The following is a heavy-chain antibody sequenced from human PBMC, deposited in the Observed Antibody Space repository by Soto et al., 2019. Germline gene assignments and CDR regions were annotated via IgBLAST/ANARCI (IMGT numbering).Heavy chain of an antibody. J-gene: IGHJ6*02. CDR1: GGSISSYY. CDR3: ARDYKEYYGGSTPLDYNYGMDV. V-gene: IGHV4-59*01. CDR2: IYYSGST. Sequence: PSETLSLTCTVSGGSISSYYWSWIRQPPGKGLEWIGYIYYSGSTNYNPSLKSRVTISVDTSKNQFSLKLSSVTAADTAVYYCARDYKEYYGGSTPLDYNYGMDVWGQGTTVTVSS. D-gene: IGHD3-10*01.